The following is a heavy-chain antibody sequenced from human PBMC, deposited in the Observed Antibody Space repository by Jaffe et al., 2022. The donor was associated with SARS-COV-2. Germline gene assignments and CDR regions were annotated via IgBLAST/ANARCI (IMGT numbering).Heavy chain of an antibody. CDR1: GFSFHSDT. CDR2: ITVDGSDI. J-gene: IGHJ4*02. Sequence: EVQLVESGGGLVKPGGSLRLSCAASGFSFHSDTMNWVRQAPGKGLEWVSSITVDGSDIYYADSVKGRFTISRDNAKNSLYLQMNSLRAEDTAVYYCARVWFYFDSSGSDTDYWGQGTLVTVSS. V-gene: IGHV3-21*02. CDR3: ARVWFYFDSSGSDTDY. D-gene: IGHD3-22*01.